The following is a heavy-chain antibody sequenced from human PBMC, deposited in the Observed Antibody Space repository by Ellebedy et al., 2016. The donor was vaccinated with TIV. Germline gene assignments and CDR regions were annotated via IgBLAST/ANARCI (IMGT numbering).Heavy chain of an antibody. J-gene: IGHJ6*02. CDR1: GFTFSNYD. D-gene: IGHD6-25*01. Sequence: EPGGSLRLSCAASGFTFSNYDMHWVRQATGKGLEWVSAIGTAGDTYYPDSVKGRFTISRENAKNSLYRQMNSLRAGDTAVYYCARAEPAGYYNGMDVWGQGTTVTVYS. V-gene: IGHV3-13*01. CDR2: IGTAGDT. CDR3: ARAEPAGYYNGMDV.